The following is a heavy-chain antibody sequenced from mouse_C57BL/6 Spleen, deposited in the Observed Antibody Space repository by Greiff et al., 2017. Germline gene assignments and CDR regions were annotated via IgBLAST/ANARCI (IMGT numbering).Heavy chain of an antibody. CDR1: GFSFNTYA. CDR3: ARQGGDYFDY. D-gene: IGHD1-1*02. CDR2: IRHKSNNYAT. J-gene: IGHJ2*01. V-gene: IGHV10-1*01. Sequence: EVNVEESGGGLVQPKASLKISCAASGFSFNTYAMNWVRQAPGKGLEWVARIRHKSNNYATYYADSVKDRFTISRDKSETMLYLQMNNLKTEDTAMYYCARQGGDYFDYWGQCTTLTVST.